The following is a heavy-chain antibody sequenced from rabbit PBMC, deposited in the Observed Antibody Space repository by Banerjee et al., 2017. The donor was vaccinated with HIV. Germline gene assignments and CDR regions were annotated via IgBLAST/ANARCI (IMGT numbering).Heavy chain of an antibody. CDR1: GFDFSSYG. CDR3: VRVEAGWDYFNL. CDR2: IDPVFGST. Sequence: QEQLVESGGGLVQPGGSLKLSCKASGFDFSSYGVSWVRQAPGKGLEWIGYIDPVFGSTYYASWVNGRFTISSHNAQNTLYLQLNSLTAADTATYFCVRVEAGWDYFNLWGPGTLVTVS. D-gene: IGHD4-1*01. J-gene: IGHJ4*01. V-gene: IGHV1S47*01.